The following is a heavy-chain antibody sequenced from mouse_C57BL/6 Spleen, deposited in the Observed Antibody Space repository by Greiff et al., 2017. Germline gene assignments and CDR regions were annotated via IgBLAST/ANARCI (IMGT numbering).Heavy chain of an antibody. CDR1: GFTFSSYA. J-gene: IGHJ1*03. Sequence: DVKLVESGGGLVKPGGSLKLSCAASGFTFSSYAMSWVRQTPEKRLEWVATISDGGSYTYYPDNVKGRFTISRDHAKNNLYLQMSHLKSEDTAMYYCARVRGYPYWYFDVWGTGTTVTVSA. CDR2: ISDGGSYT. V-gene: IGHV5-4*03. D-gene: IGHD2-2*01. CDR3: ARVRGYPYWYFDV.